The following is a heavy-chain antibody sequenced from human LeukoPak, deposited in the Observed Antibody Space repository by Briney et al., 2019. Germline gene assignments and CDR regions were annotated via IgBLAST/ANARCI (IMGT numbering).Heavy chain of an antibody. CDR3: ARDTNCGGDCYSLFDY. J-gene: IGHJ4*02. Sequence: SQTLSLTCTISGDSVSSNSAAWNWIRQSPSRGLEWLGRTYYRSKWYNDYAVSVKSRITINPDTSKNQFSLQLNSVTPEDTAVYYCARDTNCGGDCYSLFDYWGQGTLVTVSS. V-gene: IGHV6-1*01. CDR1: GDSVSSNSAA. CDR2: TYYRSKWYN. D-gene: IGHD2-21*01.